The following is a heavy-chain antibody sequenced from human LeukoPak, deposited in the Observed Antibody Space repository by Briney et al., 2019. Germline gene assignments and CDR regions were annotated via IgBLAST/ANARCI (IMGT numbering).Heavy chain of an antibody. CDR1: GGSISGSSYY. J-gene: IGHJ3*02. CDR2: IYYSGST. CDR3: ARHPRIDPAFDI. V-gene: IGHV4-39*01. Sequence: SETLSLTCTVSGGSISGSSYYWGWIRQPPGKGLEWIGSIYYSGSTYYNPSLKSRVTISVDTSKNQFSLKLSSVTAADTAVYYCARHPRIDPAFDIWGQGTMVTVSS. D-gene: IGHD2-15*01.